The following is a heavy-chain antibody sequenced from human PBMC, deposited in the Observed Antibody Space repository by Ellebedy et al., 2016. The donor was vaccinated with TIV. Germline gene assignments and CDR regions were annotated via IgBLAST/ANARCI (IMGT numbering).Heavy chain of an antibody. CDR2: FFSNDEK. V-gene: IGHV2-26*01. Sequence: SGPTLVXPTATLTLTCTVSGFSLSNARMGVSWIRQPPGKALEWLAHFFSNDEKSYSTSLKSRLTISKDTSKSQVVLTMTNMDPVDTATYYCARIRDLGPDIVVVPAANADYYYGMDVWGQGTTVTVSS. D-gene: IGHD2-2*01. CDR3: ARIRDLGPDIVVVPAANADYYYGMDV. CDR1: GFSLSNARMG. J-gene: IGHJ6*02.